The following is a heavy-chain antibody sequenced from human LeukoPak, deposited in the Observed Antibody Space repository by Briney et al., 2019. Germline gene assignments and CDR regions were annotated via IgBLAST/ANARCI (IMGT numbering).Heavy chain of an antibody. CDR3: AREDGSGSFFY. CDR2: INHSGST. CDR1: GGSFSGYY. V-gene: IGHV4-34*01. J-gene: IGHJ4*02. Sequence: PSETLSLTCAVYGGSFSGYYWSWIRQPPGKGLEWIGEINHSGSTNYNPSLKSRVTISVDTSKNQFSLKLSSVTAADTAVYYCAREDGSGSFFYWGQGTLVTVSS. D-gene: IGHD3-10*01.